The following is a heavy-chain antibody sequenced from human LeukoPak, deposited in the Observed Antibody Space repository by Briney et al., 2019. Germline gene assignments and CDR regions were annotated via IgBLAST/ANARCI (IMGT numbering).Heavy chain of an antibody. CDR1: GFTISSNY. J-gene: IGHJ2*01. CDR2: LHSGGHT. Sequence: GGSLRLSCAASGFTISSNYLSWVRQAPGKGLVWISALHSGGHTFYADSVRGRFTISRDISKNTLYLQMNDLGAEDTALYYYVRGLSGVSSWYFDLWGRGTLVSVSS. CDR3: VRGLSGVSSWYFDL. V-gene: IGHV3-53*01. D-gene: IGHD7-27*01.